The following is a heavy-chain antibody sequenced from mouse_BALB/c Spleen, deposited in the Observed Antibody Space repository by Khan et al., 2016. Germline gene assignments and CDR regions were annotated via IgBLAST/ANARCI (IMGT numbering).Heavy chain of an antibody. J-gene: IGHJ4*01. CDR1: GFTFSNYA. Sequence: EVELVESGGDLVKPGGSLNLSCAASGFTFSNYAMSWVRQTPDKRLEWVATISSGGSYTYYPASVKGRFTISRANAKNTLDLQMSSLESADTALYYCARHLDRSSSDYAKDYWGQGTLVTVSS. V-gene: IGHV5-6*01. CDR3: ARHLDRSSSDYAKDY. CDR2: ISSGGSYT. D-gene: IGHD1-1*01.